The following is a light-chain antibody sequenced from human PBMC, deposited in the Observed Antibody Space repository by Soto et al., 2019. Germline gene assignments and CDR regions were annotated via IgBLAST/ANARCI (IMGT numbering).Light chain of an antibody. CDR1: SSNIGAGYD. CDR3: QSYDSTLSGNVV. J-gene: IGLJ2*01. V-gene: IGLV1-40*01. Sequence: QSVLTQPPSVSGAPGQRVTISCTGSSSNIGAGYDVHWYQQLPGTAPKLLIYGNSNRPSGVPDRFSGSKSGTSASLALTGLQAEDEADYYYQSYDSTLSGNVVFGGGTKVTVL. CDR2: GNS.